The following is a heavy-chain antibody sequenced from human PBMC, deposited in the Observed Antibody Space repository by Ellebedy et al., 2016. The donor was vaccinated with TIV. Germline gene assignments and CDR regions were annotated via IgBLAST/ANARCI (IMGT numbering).Heavy chain of an antibody. CDR3: ARVRDGSYYRGAFDI. Sequence: PGGSLRLSCAASGFTFSSFAMGRVRQAPGKGLEWVSAISGSGGRTNYADSVKGRFTISRDNSKNTLYLQMNSLRAEDTAVYYCARVRDGSYYRGAFDIWGQGTVLTVSS. CDR1: GFTFSSFA. CDR2: ISGSGGRT. V-gene: IGHV3-23*01. J-gene: IGHJ3*02. D-gene: IGHD1-26*01.